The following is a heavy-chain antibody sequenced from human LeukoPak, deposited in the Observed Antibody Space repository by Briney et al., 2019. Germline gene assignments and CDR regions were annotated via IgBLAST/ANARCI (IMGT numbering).Heavy chain of an antibody. CDR3: ARVPLRCSRGSCYSNNGMDV. Sequence: SVKGSCKAYRGTFSSYAISWVRQTPGHGVEWIGGYIPIFGTANYAQKFQGRVTITADESTSTAYMELSSLRYDDTAVYYCARVPLRCSRGSCYSNNGMDVWGQGTTVTVSS. J-gene: IGHJ6*02. CDR1: RGTFSSYA. CDR2: YIPIFGTA. V-gene: IGHV1-69*13. D-gene: IGHD2-15*01.